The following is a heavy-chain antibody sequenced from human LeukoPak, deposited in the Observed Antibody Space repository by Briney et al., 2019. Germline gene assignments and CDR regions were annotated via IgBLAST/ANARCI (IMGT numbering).Heavy chain of an antibody. CDR1: GFTFISYA. CDR3: AKVRERVVPPYFDY. J-gene: IGHJ4*02. CDR2: ISGSGGST. D-gene: IGHD2-2*01. Sequence: GGSLRLSCAASGFTFISYAMSWVRQAPGEGLEWVSAISGSGGSTYYADSVKGRFTISIDNSKNTLYLQMNSLRAEDTAVYYCAKVRERVVPPYFDYWGQGTLVTVSS. V-gene: IGHV3-23*01.